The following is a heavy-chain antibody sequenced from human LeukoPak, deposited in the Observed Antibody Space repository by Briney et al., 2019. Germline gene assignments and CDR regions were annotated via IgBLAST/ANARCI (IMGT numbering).Heavy chain of an antibody. V-gene: IGHV1-18*01. CDR1: GYTFTSYG. J-gene: IGHJ4*02. Sequence: ASVKVSCKASGYTFTSYGTSWVRQAPGQGLEWMGWISAYNGNTNYAQKLQGRVTMTTDTSTSTVYMELSSLRSEDTAVYYCAREPYDILTGYYSPTQGGFDYWGQGTLVTVSS. CDR2: ISAYNGNT. D-gene: IGHD3-9*01. CDR3: AREPYDILTGYYSPTQGGFDY.